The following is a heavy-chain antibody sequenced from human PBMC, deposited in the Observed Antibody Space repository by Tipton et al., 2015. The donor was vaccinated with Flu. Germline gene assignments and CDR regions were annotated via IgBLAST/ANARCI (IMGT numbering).Heavy chain of an antibody. CDR2: INHSGGT. CDR1: GGSINVPDYY. D-gene: IGHD3-22*01. J-gene: IGHJ6*03. V-gene: IGHV4-34*01. CDR3: ARAQHYDSNAYYYYYMDV. Sequence: TLSLTCAVSGGSINVPDYYWGWIRQAPGQGLEWIGEINHSGGTNYNPSLKSRVIISLDMSKNHFSLKLSSVTAADTAVYYCARAQHYDSNAYYYYYMDVWGKGTTVTVSS.